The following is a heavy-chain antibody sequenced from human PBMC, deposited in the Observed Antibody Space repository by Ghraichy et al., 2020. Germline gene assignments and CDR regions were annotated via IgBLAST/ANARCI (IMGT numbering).Heavy chain of an antibody. V-gene: IGHV3-21*01. CDR2: ISSGSSYI. CDR1: GFSFSAYS. Sequence: GGSLRLSCAASGFSFSAYSMNWVRQAPGKGLEWVSSISSGSSYIYYADSLKGRFTISRDNAKNSLYLQMNNLRAEDTAVYYCGRDATKAVAGTSVYWGQGTLVTVSS. D-gene: IGHD6-19*01. CDR3: GRDATKAVAGTSVY. J-gene: IGHJ4*02.